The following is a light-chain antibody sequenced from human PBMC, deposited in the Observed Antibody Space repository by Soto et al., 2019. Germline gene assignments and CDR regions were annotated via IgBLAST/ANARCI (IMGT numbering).Light chain of an antibody. CDR1: QSVSSY. CDR2: DAS. V-gene: IGKV3-11*01. J-gene: IGKJ4*01. CDR3: QQRSNWPPALT. Sequence: EIVLTQSPATLSLSPGERATLSCRASQSVSSYLAWYQQKPGQAPSLLIYDASNRATGIPARFSGSGSGTDFTLTISSLEPEDFAVYYCQQRSNWPPALTVGGGTKVEIK.